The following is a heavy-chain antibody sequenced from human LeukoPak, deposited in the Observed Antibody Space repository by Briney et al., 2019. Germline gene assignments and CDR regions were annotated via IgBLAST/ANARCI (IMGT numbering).Heavy chain of an antibody. CDR2: ISGSGGST. J-gene: IGHJ4*02. V-gene: IGHV3-23*01. Sequence: GGSLRLSCAASGFTFSSYAMSWVRQAPGKGLEWVSAISGSGGSTYYADSVKGRFTISRENSKKTLYLQMNSLRAEDTAVYYCAKRVGYSYGRDDYWGQGTLVTVSS. CDR3: AKRVGYSYGRDDY. CDR1: GFTFSSYA. D-gene: IGHD5-18*01.